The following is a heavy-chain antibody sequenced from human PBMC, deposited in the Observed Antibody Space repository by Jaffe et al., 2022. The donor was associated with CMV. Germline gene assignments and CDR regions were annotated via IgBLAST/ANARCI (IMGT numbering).Heavy chain of an antibody. CDR3: ARTRLYCSGGSCYSLNDAFDI. CDR2: ISSSGSTI. J-gene: IGHJ3*02. D-gene: IGHD2-15*01. Sequence: EVQLVESGGGLVQPGGSLRLSCAASGFTFSSYEMNWVRQAPGKGLEWVSYISSSGSTIYYADSVKGRFTISRDNAKNSLYLQMNSLRAEDTAVYYCARTRLYCSGGSCYSLNDAFDIWGQGTMVTVSS. CDR1: GFTFSSYE. V-gene: IGHV3-48*03.